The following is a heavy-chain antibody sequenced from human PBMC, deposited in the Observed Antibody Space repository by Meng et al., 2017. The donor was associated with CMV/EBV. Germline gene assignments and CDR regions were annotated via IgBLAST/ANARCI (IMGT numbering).Heavy chain of an antibody. Sequence: SETLSLTCTVSGGSISSSSYYWGWIRQPPGKGLEWIGSIYYSGSTYYNPSLKSRVTISVDTSKNQFSLKLSSVTAADTAVYYCATSYYDFWSASYNWFGPWGQGTLVTVSS. CDR3: ATSYYDFWSASYNWFGP. J-gene: IGHJ5*02. D-gene: IGHD3-3*01. CDR2: IYYSGST. V-gene: IGHV4-39*01. CDR1: GGSISSSSYY.